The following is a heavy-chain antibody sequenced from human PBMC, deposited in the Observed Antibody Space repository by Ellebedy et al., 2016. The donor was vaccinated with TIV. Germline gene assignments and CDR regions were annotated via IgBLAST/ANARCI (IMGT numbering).Heavy chain of an antibody. D-gene: IGHD3-9*01. CDR3: ARDLHDILTGTWYFDL. J-gene: IGHJ2*01. CDR1: GFTFSSYS. Sequence: GESLKISXAASGFTFSSYSMNWVRQAPGKGLEWVSSISSSSSYIYYADSVKGRFTISRDNAKNSLYLQMNSLRAEDTAVYYCARDLHDILTGTWYFDLWGRGTLVTVSS. V-gene: IGHV3-21*01. CDR2: ISSSSSYI.